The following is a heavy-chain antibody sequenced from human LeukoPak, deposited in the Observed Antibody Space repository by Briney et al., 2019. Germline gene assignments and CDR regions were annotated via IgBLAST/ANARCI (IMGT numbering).Heavy chain of an antibody. CDR3: ATDEVDTYYYETSAYYRFDY. V-gene: IGHV3-15*01. J-gene: IGHJ4*02. CDR1: GFTFSNAW. Sequence: GGSLRLSCAASGFTFSNAWMTWVRQAPGKGLEWVGRIKSKTDGETIDYAAPVKGRFTISRDDSKNTLYLQMNSLKTEDTAVYYCATDEVDTYYYETSAYYRFDYWGQGTLVTVSS. D-gene: IGHD3-22*01. CDR2: IKSKTDGETI.